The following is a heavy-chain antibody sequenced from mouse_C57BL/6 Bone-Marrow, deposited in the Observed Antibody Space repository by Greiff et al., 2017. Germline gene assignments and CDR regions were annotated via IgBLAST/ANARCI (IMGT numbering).Heavy chain of an antibody. D-gene: IGHD1-2*01. J-gene: IGHJ1*03. V-gene: IGHV1-55*01. CDR3: ARKDYGLWYFDV. Sequence: QVQLQQPGADLVKPGASVKMSCKASGYTFTSYWITWVKQRPGQGLEWIGDIYPGSGSTNYNEKFKSKATLTVDTSSSTAYMQLSSLTSEDSAVYYCARKDYGLWYFDVWGTGTTVTVSS. CDR1: GYTFTSYW. CDR2: IYPGSGST.